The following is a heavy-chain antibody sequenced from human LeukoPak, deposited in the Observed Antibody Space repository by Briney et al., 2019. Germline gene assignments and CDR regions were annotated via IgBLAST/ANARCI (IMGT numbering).Heavy chain of an antibody. J-gene: IGHJ6*02. D-gene: IGHD3-3*01. Sequence: SETLCLTCTVSGGSISSYYWSWIRQPAGKGLEWIGRIYTSGSTNYNPSLKSRVTMSVDTSKNQFSLKLSSVTAADTAVYYCARDFPEDFWSGYPYYYGMDVWGQGTTVTVSS. CDR2: IYTSGST. V-gene: IGHV4-4*07. CDR1: GGSISSYY. CDR3: ARDFPEDFWSGYPYYYGMDV.